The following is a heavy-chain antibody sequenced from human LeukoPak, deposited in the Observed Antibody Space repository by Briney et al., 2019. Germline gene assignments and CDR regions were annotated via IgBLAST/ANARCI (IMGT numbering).Heavy chain of an antibody. CDR1: GYTFTGYY. CDR2: INPNSGGT. CDR3: ARTIRTYSSSRSLDY. Sequence: ASVKVSCKASGYTFTGYYMHWVRQAPGQGLEWMGWINPNSGGTNYAQKFQGRVTMTRDTSISTAYMELSRLRSDDTAVYYCARTIRTYSSSRSLDYWGQGTLSPSPQ. V-gene: IGHV1-2*02. J-gene: IGHJ4*02. D-gene: IGHD6-13*01.